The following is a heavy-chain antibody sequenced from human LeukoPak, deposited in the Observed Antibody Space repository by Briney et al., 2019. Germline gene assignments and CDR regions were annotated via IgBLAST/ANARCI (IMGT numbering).Heavy chain of an antibody. J-gene: IGHJ4*02. CDR2: INQDGSEK. CDR1: GFTFNNYW. CDR3: VTNPHRDAVY. Sequence: GGSLRLSCAASGFTFNNYWMNWVRQAPGKGLEWVANINQDGSEKWYLDSVKGRFTISRDNGKNSLYVQMNTLRVEDRAVYYFVTNPHRDAVYWGQGTLVSVSS. V-gene: IGHV3-7*05. D-gene: IGHD2-2*01.